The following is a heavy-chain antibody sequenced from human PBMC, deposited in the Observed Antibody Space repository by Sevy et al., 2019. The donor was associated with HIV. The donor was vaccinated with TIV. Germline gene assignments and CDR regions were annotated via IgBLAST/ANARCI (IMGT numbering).Heavy chain of an antibody. V-gene: IGHV3-23*01. CDR2: ISGSGGST. CDR3: AKDSSALAVAGSYFDY. J-gene: IGHJ4*02. CDR1: GFTFSSYA. Sequence: GGSLRLSCAASGFTFSSYAMSWVRQAPGKGLEWVSAISGSGGSTYYADSVKGRFTISRDNAKNTLYLQMNSLRAEDTAVYSCAKDSSALAVAGSYFDYWGQGTLVTVSS. D-gene: IGHD6-19*01.